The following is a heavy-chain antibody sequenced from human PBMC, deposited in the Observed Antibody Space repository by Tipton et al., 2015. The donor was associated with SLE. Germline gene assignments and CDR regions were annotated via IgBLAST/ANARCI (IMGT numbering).Heavy chain of an antibody. J-gene: IGHJ4*02. D-gene: IGHD6-13*01. Sequence: LRLSCIVSGGSISRSSYYWGWIRQPPGKGLEWIGNIYYSGSTYYNPSLKSRVTISVDTSKNQLSLRLTSVTAADTAVYYCARDRGSSYGLDYWGQGTLVTVSS. V-gene: IGHV4-39*07. CDR2: IYYSGST. CDR1: GGSISRSSYY. CDR3: ARDRGSSYGLDY.